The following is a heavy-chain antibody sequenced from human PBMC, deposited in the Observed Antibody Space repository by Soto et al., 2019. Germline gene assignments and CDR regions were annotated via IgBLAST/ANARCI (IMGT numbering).Heavy chain of an antibody. J-gene: IGHJ4*02. CDR1: GGSISGYY. CDR3: ARGQEGVVATH. D-gene: IGHD5-12*01. V-gene: IGHV4-34*01. Sequence: QVQLQQWGAGLLKPSEILSLNYADTGGSISGYYWSWILQPPGKGLEWIGEVKDGGHTNYSPSLRGRVTISSDTSNNQFSLRLNSVTAADTGVYYCARGQEGVVATHWDQGSLVTVSS. CDR2: VKDGGHT.